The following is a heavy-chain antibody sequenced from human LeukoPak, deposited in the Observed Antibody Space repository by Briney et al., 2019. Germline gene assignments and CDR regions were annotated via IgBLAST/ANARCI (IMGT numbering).Heavy chain of an antibody. CDR3: ARGTAAADWLDA. J-gene: IGHJ5*02. CDR2: INPNSGNT. Sequence: GASVKVSCKASGYTFTGYYMHWVRQAPGQGLEWMGWINPNSGNTGYAQKFQGRVTMTRNTSISTAYMELSSLRSEDTAVYYCARGTAAADWLDAWGQGTLVTVSS. V-gene: IGHV1-8*02. D-gene: IGHD2-2*01. CDR1: GYTFTGYY.